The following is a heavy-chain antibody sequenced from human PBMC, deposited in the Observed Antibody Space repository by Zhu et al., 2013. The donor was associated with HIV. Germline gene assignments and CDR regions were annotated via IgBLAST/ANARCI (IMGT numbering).Heavy chain of an antibody. V-gene: IGHV3-23*01. CDR1: GFTFSSYA. CDR2: ISDSGGNT. D-gene: IGHD6-13*01. CDR3: AKGEATAGTLAHRY. J-gene: IGHJ4*02. Sequence: EVQLLESGGDLVQPGGSLRLSCAASGFTFSSYAMSWIRQAPGKGLEWVSAISDSGGNTFYADSVKGRFTISRDNSKNTVYLQMNSLRADDTAIYYCAKGEATAGTLAHRYWGQGTLVTVSS.